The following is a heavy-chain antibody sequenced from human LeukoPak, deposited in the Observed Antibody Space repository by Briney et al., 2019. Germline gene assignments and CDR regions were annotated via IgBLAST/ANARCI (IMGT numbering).Heavy chain of an antibody. Sequence: GGSLRLSCAASGFTFSSYAMHWVRQAPGKGLEWVAVISYDGSNKYYADSVKGRFIISRDNSKNTLYLQMNSLRAEDTALYYCAKGDSSGYFAVSDYWGQGTLVTVSS. D-gene: IGHD3-22*01. V-gene: IGHV3-30-3*01. CDR3: AKGDSSGYFAVSDY. CDR1: GFTFSSYA. CDR2: ISYDGSNK. J-gene: IGHJ4*02.